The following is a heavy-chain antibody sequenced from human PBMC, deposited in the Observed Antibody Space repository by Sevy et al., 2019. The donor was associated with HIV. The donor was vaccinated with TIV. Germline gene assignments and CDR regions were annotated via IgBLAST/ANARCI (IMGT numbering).Heavy chain of an antibody. V-gene: IGHV4-39*01. CDR2: IYYSGST. CDR1: GGSISSSSYY. CDR3: ARRFPLVRTIQGAFDI. Sequence: SESLSLNCTVSGGSISSSSYYWGWIRQPPGKGLEWIGSIYYSGSTYYNPSLKSRVTISVDTSKNQFSLKLSSVTAADTAVYYCARRFPLVRTIQGAFDIWGQGTMVTVSS. J-gene: IGHJ3*02. D-gene: IGHD6-6*01.